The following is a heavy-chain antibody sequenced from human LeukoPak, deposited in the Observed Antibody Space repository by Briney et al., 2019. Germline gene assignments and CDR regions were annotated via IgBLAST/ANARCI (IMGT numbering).Heavy chain of an antibody. CDR3: ARESVRCLDY. V-gene: IGHV3-30-3*01. D-gene: IGHD3-3*01. CDR1: GFTFSSYA. Sequence: PGGSLRLSCAASGFTFSSYAMSWVRQAPGKGLEWVAVVSYDGSNKYYADSVKGRFTISRDSSKNTLYLQMNSLRSDDTAVYYCARESVRCLDYWGQGTLVTVSS. CDR2: VSYDGSNK. J-gene: IGHJ4*02.